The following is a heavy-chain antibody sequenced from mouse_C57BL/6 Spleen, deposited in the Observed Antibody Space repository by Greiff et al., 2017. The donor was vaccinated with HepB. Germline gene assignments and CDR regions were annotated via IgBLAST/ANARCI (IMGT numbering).Heavy chain of an antibody. V-gene: IGHV2-6*01. CDR3: ASEDSSGSFAY. Sequence: VHLVESGPGLVAPSQSLSITCTVSGFSLTSYGVDWVRQSPGKGLEWLGVIWGVGSTNYNSALKSRLSISKDNSKSQVFLKMKSLQTDDTAMYYWASEDSSGSFAYWGQGTLVTVSA. J-gene: IGHJ3*01. CDR1: GFSLTSYG. D-gene: IGHD3-2*02. CDR2: IWGVGST.